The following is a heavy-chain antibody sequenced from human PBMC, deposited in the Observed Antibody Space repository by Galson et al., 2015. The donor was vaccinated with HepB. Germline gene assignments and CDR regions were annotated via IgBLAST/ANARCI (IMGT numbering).Heavy chain of an antibody. Sequence: SLRLSCAASGFTFSDYYMSWIRQAPGKGLEWVSYISSSGSTIYYADSVKGRFTISRDNAKNSLYLQMNSLRAEDTAVYYCARAEGRYYDSSGYYYWAYWGQGTLVTVSS. V-gene: IGHV3-11*01. CDR3: ARAEGRYYDSSGYYYWAY. J-gene: IGHJ4*02. D-gene: IGHD3-22*01. CDR1: GFTFSDYY. CDR2: ISSSGSTI.